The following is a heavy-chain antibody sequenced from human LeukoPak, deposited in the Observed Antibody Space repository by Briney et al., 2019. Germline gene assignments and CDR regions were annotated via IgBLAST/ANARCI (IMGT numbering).Heavy chain of an antibody. V-gene: IGHV3-11*06. J-gene: IGHJ4*01. CDR3: ARVLAGATYFDY. D-gene: IGHD1-26*01. CDR2: ITTGGYT. CDR1: GFTFSDYF. Sequence: AGGSLRLSCAASGFTFSDYFMAWIRQAPGKGLEWLSYITTGGYTNYADSVKGRFTISRDNAKNSLYLQMNSLRAEDTAVYYCARVLAGATYFDYWGQGTLVTVSS.